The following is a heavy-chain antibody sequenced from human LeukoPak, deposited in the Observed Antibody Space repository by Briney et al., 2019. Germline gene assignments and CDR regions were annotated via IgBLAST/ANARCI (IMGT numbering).Heavy chain of an antibody. Sequence: GGSLRLSCAASEFTFNNYWMSWVRQAPGKGLEWVANVKQDGSEKFYVDSLRGRFSISRDNAKNSLYLQMNSLRAEDTAVYYCARLRYYGMDVWGQGPRSPSP. CDR2: VKQDGSEK. J-gene: IGHJ6*02. CDR1: EFTFNNYW. CDR3: ARLRYYGMDV. V-gene: IGHV3-7*01.